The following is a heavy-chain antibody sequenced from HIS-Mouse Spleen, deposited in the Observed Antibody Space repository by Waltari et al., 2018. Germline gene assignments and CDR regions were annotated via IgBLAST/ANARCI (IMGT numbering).Heavy chain of an antibody. D-gene: IGHD1-26*01. CDR2: IKQEGSEK. CDR3: ARDSGGSYFDY. Sequence: EVQLVESGGGLVQPGGSLRLSCAASGFTFSSYWMSWVRQAPGKGLEWVANIKQEGSEKYYVDSVKGRFTISRDNAKNSLYLQMNSLRAEDTAVYYCARDSGGSYFDYWGQGTLVTVSS. J-gene: IGHJ4*02. V-gene: IGHV3-7*01. CDR1: GFTFSSYW.